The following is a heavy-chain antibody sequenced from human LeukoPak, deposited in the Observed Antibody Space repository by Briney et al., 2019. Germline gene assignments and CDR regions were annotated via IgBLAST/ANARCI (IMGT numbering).Heavy chain of an antibody. Sequence: PGGSLRLSCAASGFTFNNYWMSWVRQAPGKGLEWVANIKKDGGEEYYVDSVKGRFTISRDNAKNSLYLQMNSLRAEDTAIYYCARDASGSENWHFRFDYWGRGTLVTVS. D-gene: IGHD3-10*01. CDR2: IKKDGGEE. V-gene: IGHV3-7*01. J-gene: IGHJ4*02. CDR3: ARDASGSENWHFRFDY. CDR1: GFTFNNYW.